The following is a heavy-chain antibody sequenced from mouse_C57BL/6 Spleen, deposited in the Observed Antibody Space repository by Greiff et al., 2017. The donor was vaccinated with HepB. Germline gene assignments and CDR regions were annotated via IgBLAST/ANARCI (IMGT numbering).Heavy chain of an antibody. J-gene: IGHJ2*01. CDR3: AREDSNYMDFDY. CDR2: INPYNGGT. Sequence: EVQLQQSGPVLVKPGASVKMSCKASGYTFTDYYMNWVKQSHGKSLEWIGVINPYNGGTSYNQKFKGKATLTVDTSSSTAYMELNSLTSEDSAVYYCAREDSNYMDFDYWGQGTTLTVSS. CDR1: GYTFTDYY. D-gene: IGHD2-5*01. V-gene: IGHV1-19*01.